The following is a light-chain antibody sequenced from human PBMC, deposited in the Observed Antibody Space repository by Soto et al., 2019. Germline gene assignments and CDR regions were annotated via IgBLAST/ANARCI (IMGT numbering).Light chain of an antibody. CDR2: ANN. CDR3: QSYDISLSASV. J-gene: IGLJ2*01. V-gene: IGLV1-40*01. CDR1: NSSIGAGYD. Sequence: QSALTQPPSVSGAPGQRVTISCTGSNSSIGAGYDVHWYQQLPGTAPKLLIYANNIRPSGVPDRLSGSKSGASASLAITGLQAEDEADYYCQSYDISLSASVFGGGTKVTVL.